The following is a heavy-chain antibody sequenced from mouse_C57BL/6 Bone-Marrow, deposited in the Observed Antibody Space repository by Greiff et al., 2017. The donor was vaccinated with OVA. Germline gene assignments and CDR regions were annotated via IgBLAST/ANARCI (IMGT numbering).Heavy chain of an antibody. V-gene: IGHV1-55*01. CDR2: IYPGSGST. J-gene: IGHJ1*03. CDR3: ARTTVVYWYFDV. D-gene: IGHD1-1*01. Sequence: QVQLQQPGAELVKPGASVKMSCKASGYTFPSYWITWVKQRPGQGLEWIGDIYPGSGSTNYNEKFKSKATLTVDTSSSTAYMQLSSLTSEDSAVYYCARTTVVYWYFDVWGTGTTVTVSS. CDR1: GYTFPSYW.